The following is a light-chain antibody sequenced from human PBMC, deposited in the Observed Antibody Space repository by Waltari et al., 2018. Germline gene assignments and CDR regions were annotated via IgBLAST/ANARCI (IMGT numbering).Light chain of an antibody. V-gene: IGKV1-27*01. CDR2: SAS. CDR1: QDISVY. Sequence: TITCRASQDISVYLAWYQQKPGKVPKLLIHSASTLQSGVSSRFSGSGSGTDFTLTITSLQPEDVATYYCQNFDSVPLTFGGGTKVEI. CDR3: QNFDSVPLT. J-gene: IGKJ4*01.